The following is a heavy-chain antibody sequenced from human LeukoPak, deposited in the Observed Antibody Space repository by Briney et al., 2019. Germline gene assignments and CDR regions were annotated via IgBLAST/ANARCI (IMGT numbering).Heavy chain of an antibody. V-gene: IGHV3-30-3*01. Sequence: GGSLRLSCAASGFTFSSYAMSWVRQAPGKGLEWVAVISYDGSNKYYADSVKGRFTISRDNSKNTLYLQMNSLRAEDTAVYYCAREMIGLIFYWGQGTLVTVSS. CDR3: AREMIGLIFY. CDR2: ISYDGSNK. CDR1: GFTFSSYA. J-gene: IGHJ4*02. D-gene: IGHD3-22*01.